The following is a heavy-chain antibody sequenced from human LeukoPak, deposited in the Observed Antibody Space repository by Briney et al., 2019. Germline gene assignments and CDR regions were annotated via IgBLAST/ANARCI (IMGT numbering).Heavy chain of an antibody. J-gene: IGHJ5*02. CDR3: AKDYYDSSGRWFDP. CDR2: ISGSSGST. D-gene: IGHD3-22*01. Sequence: GGSLRLSCAASGFTFSSYAMSWVRQAPGKGLEWVSAISGSSGSTYYADSVKGRFTISRDSSKNTLYLQMNSLRAEDTAVYYCAKDYYDSSGRWFDPWGQGTLVTVSS. CDR1: GFTFSSYA. V-gene: IGHV3-23*01.